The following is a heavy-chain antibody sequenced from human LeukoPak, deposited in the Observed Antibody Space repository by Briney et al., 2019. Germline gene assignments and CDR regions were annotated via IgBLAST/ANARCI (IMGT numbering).Heavy chain of an antibody. V-gene: IGHV3-33*06. CDR1: GSTFSSYG. Sequence: PGGSLRLSCAASGSTFSSYGMHWVRQAPGKGLEWVAVIWYDGSNKYYADSVKGRFTISRDNSKNTLYLQMNSLRAEDTAVYYCAKSGSYGYSYFDYWGQGTLVTVSS. CDR2: IWYDGSNK. CDR3: AKSGSYGYSYFDY. D-gene: IGHD5-18*01. J-gene: IGHJ4*02.